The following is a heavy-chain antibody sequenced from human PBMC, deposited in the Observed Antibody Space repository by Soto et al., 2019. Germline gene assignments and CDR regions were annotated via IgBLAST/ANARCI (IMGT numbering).Heavy chain of an antibody. CDR3: ASLYSGYDPDAFDI. D-gene: IGHD5-12*01. V-gene: IGHV4-59*08. J-gene: IGHJ3*02. CDR1: GGSISSYY. CDR2: IYYSGST. Sequence: QVQLQESGPGLVKPSETLSLTCTVSGGSISSYYWSWIRQPPGKGLEWIGYIYYSGSTNYNPSLKSRVTISVDTSNNQFSLKLSSVTAADTAVYYCASLYSGYDPDAFDIWGQGTMVTVSS.